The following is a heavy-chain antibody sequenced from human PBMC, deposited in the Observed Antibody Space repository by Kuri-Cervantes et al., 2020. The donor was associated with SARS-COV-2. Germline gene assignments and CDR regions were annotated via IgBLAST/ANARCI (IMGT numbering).Heavy chain of an antibody. Sequence: SVNVSCKASGYTFTSYGINWVRQATGPGLEWMGWMNPNSGNTGYAQKFQGRVTITRNTSISTAYMELSSLRSEDTAVYYCARRVVVPAALPSGWYFDLWVRGTLVTVSS. CDR2: MNPNSGNT. CDR1: GYTFTSYG. J-gene: IGHJ2*01. CDR3: ARRVVVPAALPSGWYFDL. V-gene: IGHV1-8*03. D-gene: IGHD2-2*02.